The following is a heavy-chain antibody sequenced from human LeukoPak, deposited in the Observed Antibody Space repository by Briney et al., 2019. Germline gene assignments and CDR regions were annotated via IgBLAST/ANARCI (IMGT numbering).Heavy chain of an antibody. CDR3: ARGFCSGGSCYSAEYFQH. V-gene: IGHV1-2*02. D-gene: IGHD2-15*01. Sequence: ASVKVSCKASGGTFSSYAISWVRQAPGQGLEWMGRINPNSGGTNYAQKFQGRVTMTRDTSISTAYMELSRLRSDDTAVYYCARGFCSGGSCYSAEYFQHWGQGTLVTVSS. CDR2: INPNSGGT. CDR1: GGTFSSYA. J-gene: IGHJ1*01.